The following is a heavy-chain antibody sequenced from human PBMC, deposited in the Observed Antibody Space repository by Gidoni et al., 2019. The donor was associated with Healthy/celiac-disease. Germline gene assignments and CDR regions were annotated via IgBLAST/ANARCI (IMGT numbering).Heavy chain of an antibody. CDR2: ISYDGSNK. Sequence: QVQLVESGGGVVQPGRSLRLSCAASGFTFSSYAMHWVRQAPGKGLEWVAVISYDGSNKYYADSVKGRFTISRDNSKNTLYLQMNSLRAEDTAVYYCARPLYYDSPEFQHWGQGTLVTVSS. CDR1: GFTFSSYA. J-gene: IGHJ1*01. D-gene: IGHD3-22*01. V-gene: IGHV3-30-3*01. CDR3: ARPLYYDSPEFQH.